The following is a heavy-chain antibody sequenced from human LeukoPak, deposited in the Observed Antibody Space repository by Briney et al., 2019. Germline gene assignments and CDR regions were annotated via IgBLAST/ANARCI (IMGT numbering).Heavy chain of an antibody. Sequence: PGGSLRLSCAASGFAFSNFAMHWVRQAPGKGLEWVAVISYDGSNKYYADSVKGRFTISRDNSKNTLYLQMNSLRAEDTAVYYCARDEASIVGAPTSADYWGQGTLVTVSS. CDR3: ARDEASIVGAPTSADY. J-gene: IGHJ4*02. CDR1: GFAFSNFA. V-gene: IGHV3-30-3*01. D-gene: IGHD1-26*01. CDR2: ISYDGSNK.